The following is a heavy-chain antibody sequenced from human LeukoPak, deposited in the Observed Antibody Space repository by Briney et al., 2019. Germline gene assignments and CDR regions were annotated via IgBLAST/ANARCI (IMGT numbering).Heavy chain of an antibody. CDR3: ARRAGDWAVNWFDP. CDR2: LYYDGRT. Sequence: SETLSLTCSVSGGSLTSSTYYWGWFRQPLGKGLEWIASLYYDGRTFYSPSLRSRVTMSGDTSKNHFSLKLSSVTAADTAVYYCARRAGDWAVNWFDPWGQGALVTVSS. V-gene: IGHV4-39*02. J-gene: IGHJ5*02. D-gene: IGHD2-21*02. CDR1: GGSLTSSTYY.